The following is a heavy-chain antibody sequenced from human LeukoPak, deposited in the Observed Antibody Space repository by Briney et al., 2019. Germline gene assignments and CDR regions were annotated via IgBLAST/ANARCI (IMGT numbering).Heavy chain of an antibody. CDR1: GGSISSSSYY. CDR3: ARRRPGVGATFDY. CDR2: IHYSGNT. D-gene: IGHD1-26*01. Sequence: SETLSLTCTVSGGSISSSSYYWSWIRQPPGKGLEWIGYIHYSGNTNYNPSLKSRVTISVDTSKNQFSLRLSSVTAADTAVYYCARRRPGVGATFDYWGQGTLVTVSS. J-gene: IGHJ4*02. V-gene: IGHV4-61*05.